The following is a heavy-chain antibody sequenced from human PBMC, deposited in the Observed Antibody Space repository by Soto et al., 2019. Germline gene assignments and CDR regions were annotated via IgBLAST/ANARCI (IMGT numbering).Heavy chain of an antibody. D-gene: IGHD4-17*01. CDR2: IWYDGSNK. Sequence: GGSLRLSCAASGFTFSSYGMHWVRQAPGKGLEWVAVIWYDGSNKYYADSVKGRFTISRDNSKNTLYLQMNSLRAEDTAVYYCARDGGLTTVVTPSFDYWGQGTLVTVSS. V-gene: IGHV3-33*01. CDR1: GFTFSSYG. J-gene: IGHJ4*02. CDR3: ARDGGLTTVVTPSFDY.